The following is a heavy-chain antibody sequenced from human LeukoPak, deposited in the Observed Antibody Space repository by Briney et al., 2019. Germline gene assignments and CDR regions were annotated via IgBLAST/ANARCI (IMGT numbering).Heavy chain of an antibody. CDR3: ARDPGYSKYYYYYMDV. V-gene: IGHV1-46*01. J-gene: IGHJ6*03. Sequence: ASVKVSCKASGYTFTSYFIHWVRQAPGQGLEWMGIINPSGGSTIYAHNFQGRVTMTRDTSTSTVYMELSSLRSEDTAVYYCARDPGYSKYYYYYMDVWGKGTTVTVSS. CDR2: INPSGGST. CDR1: GYTFTSYF. D-gene: IGHD4-11*01.